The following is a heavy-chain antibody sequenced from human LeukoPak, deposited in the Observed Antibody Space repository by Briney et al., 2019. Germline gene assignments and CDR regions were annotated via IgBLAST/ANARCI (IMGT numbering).Heavy chain of an antibody. CDR1: GFTFSDYW. J-gene: IGHJ4*02. V-gene: IGHV3-23*01. D-gene: IGHD3-10*01. Sequence: GGSLRLSCAASGFTFSDYWMHWVRQAPGKGLEWVSAISGSGGSTYYADSVKGRFTISRDNSKNTLYLQMNSLRAEDTAVYYCAKAYYGSGARGFYFDYWGQGTLVTVSS. CDR3: AKAYYGSGARGFYFDY. CDR2: ISGSGGST.